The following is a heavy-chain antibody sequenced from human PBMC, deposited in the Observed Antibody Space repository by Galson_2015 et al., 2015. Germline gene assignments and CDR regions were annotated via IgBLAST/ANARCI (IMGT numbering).Heavy chain of an antibody. Sequence: SLRLSCAASGFTFSSYWMYWVRQAPGKGLVWVSRINSDGSSTSYADSVKGRFTISRDNAKNTLYLQMNSLRAEDTAVYYCARDLGWFGELFFSLPDYWGQGTLVTVSS. CDR2: INSDGSST. J-gene: IGHJ4*02. CDR3: ARDLGWFGELFFSLPDY. CDR1: GFTFSSYW. V-gene: IGHV3-74*01. D-gene: IGHD3-10*01.